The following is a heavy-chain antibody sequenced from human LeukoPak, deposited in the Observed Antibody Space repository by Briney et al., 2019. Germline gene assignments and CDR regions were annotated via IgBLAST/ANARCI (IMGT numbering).Heavy chain of an antibody. CDR3: ARDSGSNFDY. CDR1: DASISSRTYY. V-gene: IGHV4-39*07. CDR2: IYYSGST. D-gene: IGHD2-15*01. J-gene: IGHJ4*02. Sequence: SETLSLTCTVSDASISSRTYYWGWIRQPPGKGLEWIGIIYYSGSTNYNPSLKSRVTMSLDTSKNQFSLKLSSVTAADTAVYHCARDSGSNFDYWGQGTLVTVSS.